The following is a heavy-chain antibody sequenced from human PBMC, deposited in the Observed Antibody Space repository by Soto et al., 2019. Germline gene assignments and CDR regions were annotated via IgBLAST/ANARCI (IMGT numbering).Heavy chain of an antibody. J-gene: IGHJ4*02. CDR3: ARDPGIALKV. V-gene: IGHV3-21*01. CDR2: ISNSGTYI. CDR1: GFTFSSNS. Sequence: GGSLRLSCAASGFTFSSNSMNWVRQAPGKGLEWVSSISNSGTYIYYADSVKGRFTISRDNAKNSLYLQMNSLRAEDTAVYYCARDPGIALKVWGQGALVTVSS. D-gene: IGHD6-13*01.